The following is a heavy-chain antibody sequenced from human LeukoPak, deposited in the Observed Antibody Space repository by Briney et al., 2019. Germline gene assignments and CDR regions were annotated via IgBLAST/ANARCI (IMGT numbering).Heavy chain of an antibody. J-gene: IGHJ4*02. CDR2: ISSSSSYI. CDR1: GFTFSSYS. CDR3: ARGGLLWFGGGVDY. D-gene: IGHD3-10*01. V-gene: IGHV3-21*01. Sequence: GGSLRLSCAASGFTFSSYSMNWVRQAPGKGLEWVSSISSSSSYIYYVDSVKGRFTISRDNAKNSLYLQMDSLKAEDTAVDYCARGGLLWFGGGVDYWGQGTLVTVSS.